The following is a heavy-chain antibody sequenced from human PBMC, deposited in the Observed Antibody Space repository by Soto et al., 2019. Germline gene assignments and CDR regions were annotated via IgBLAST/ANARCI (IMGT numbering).Heavy chain of an antibody. V-gene: IGHV4-59*08. CDR2: IYYSGST. J-gene: IGHJ5*02. Sequence: PSETLSLTCTVSGGSISSYYWSWIRQPPGKGLEWIGYIYYSGSTNYNPSLKSRVTISVDTSKNQFSLKLSSVTAADTAVYYCARHKTGIAAAFWFDPWGQGTLVTVSS. CDR1: GGSISSYY. D-gene: IGHD6-13*01. CDR3: ARHKTGIAAAFWFDP.